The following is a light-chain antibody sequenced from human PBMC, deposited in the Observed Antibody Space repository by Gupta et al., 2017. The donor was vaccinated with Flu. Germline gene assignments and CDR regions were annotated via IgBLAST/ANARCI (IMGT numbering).Light chain of an antibody. CDR1: TSNIGAGFD. V-gene: IGLV1-40*01. J-gene: IGLJ1*01. CDR2: ADN. CDR3: QSYDSSLSTFV. Sequence: VTISCTGSTSNIGAGFDVHWYRQLPGTVPNLLMFADNIRPSGVPDRFSVSKSGTSGSLAIXGXQAEDEXDYYCQSYDSSLSTFVFGTGTKVTVL.